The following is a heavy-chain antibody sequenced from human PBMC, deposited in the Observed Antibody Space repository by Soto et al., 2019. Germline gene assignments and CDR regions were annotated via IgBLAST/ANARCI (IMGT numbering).Heavy chain of an antibody. D-gene: IGHD3-3*01. J-gene: IGHJ4*02. CDR1: GGSISNYF. Sequence: KSSETLSLTCTVSGGSISNYFCNWIRQPAGKGLEWIGRIDNSGSTNYNPSLKSRITMSADTSRNQFSLKLNSVTAADTAVYYCARGGQDFWSGPFDYWGQGARVTVSS. V-gene: IGHV4-4*07. CDR2: IDNSGST. CDR3: ARGGQDFWSGPFDY.